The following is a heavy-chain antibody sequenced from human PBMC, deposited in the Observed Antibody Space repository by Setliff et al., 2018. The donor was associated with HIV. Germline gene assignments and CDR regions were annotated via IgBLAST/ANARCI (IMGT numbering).Heavy chain of an antibody. CDR1: GASISGYY. V-gene: IGHV4-59*01. Sequence: SETLSLTCTVSGASISGYYWSWIRQTPGKGLEWSGSIHGDGTTNHNPSLMSRVSISVDTSKNQFSLKLSSVTAADTAVYYCARTRGYSYGTLAGFDYWGRGSLVTVSS. CDR2: IHGDGTT. D-gene: IGHD5-18*01. J-gene: IGHJ4*01. CDR3: ARTRGYSYGTLAGFDY.